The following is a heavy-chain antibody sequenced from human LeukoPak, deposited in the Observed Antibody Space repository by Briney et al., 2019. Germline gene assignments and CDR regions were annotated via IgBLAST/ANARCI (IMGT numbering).Heavy chain of an antibody. J-gene: IGHJ6*02. D-gene: IGHD2-2*01. CDR1: GYTFTSYG. CDR2: MNPNSGNT. CDR3: ARARGIVVVPAATYGMDV. V-gene: IGHV1-8*01. Sequence: GASVKVSCKASGYTFTSYGINWVRQATGQGLEWMGWMNPNSGNTGYAQKFQGRVTMTRNTSISTAYMELSSLRSEDTAVYYCARARGIVVVPAATYGMDVWGQGTTVTVSS.